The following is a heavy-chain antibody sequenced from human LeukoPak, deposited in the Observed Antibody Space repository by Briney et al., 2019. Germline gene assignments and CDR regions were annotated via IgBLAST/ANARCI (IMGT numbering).Heavy chain of an antibody. CDR1: GGSISSSSYY. CDR3: ASPYYYGSADWYFDL. Sequence: SETLSLTCTVSGGSISSSSYYWGWIRQPPGKGLEWIGSIYYSGSTYYNPSLKSRVTISVDTSKNQFSLKLSSVTAADTAVYYCASPYYYGSADWYFDLWGRGTLVTVSS. J-gene: IGHJ2*01. V-gene: IGHV4-39*01. D-gene: IGHD3-10*01. CDR2: IYYSGST.